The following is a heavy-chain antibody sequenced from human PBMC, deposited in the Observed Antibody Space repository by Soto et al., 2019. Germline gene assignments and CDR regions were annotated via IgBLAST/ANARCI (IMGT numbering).Heavy chain of an antibody. CDR3: AGEWGWNYVDYYYGMDV. V-gene: IGHV3-33*01. Sequence: PGGSLRLSCAASGFTFSSYGMHWVRQAPGKGLEWVAVIWYDGSNKYYADSVKGRFTISRDNSKNTLYLQMNSLRAEDTAVYYCAGEWGWNYVDYYYGMDVWGQGTTVTVSS. CDR2: IWYDGSNK. J-gene: IGHJ6*02. CDR1: GFTFSSYG. D-gene: IGHD1-7*01.